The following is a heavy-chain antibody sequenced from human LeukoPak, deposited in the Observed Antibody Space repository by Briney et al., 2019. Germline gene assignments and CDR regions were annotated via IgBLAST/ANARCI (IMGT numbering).Heavy chain of an antibody. D-gene: IGHD7-27*01. CDR2: ICSSGSTI. CDR1: VFTLSVYY. Sequence: GGSLRLSCAPSVFTLSVYYMSCMREALEEGLGWVSYICSSGSTIYYADSVKGRFTISRDNAKNSLYLQMNRLRAEDTAVYYCARERSWGRNLDAFDIWGQGTMVTVSS. J-gene: IGHJ3*02. V-gene: IGHV3-11*04. CDR3: ARERSWGRNLDAFDI.